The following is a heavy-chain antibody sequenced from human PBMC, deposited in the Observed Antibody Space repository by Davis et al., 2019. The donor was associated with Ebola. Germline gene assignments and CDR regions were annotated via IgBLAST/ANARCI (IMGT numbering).Heavy chain of an antibody. J-gene: IGHJ5*02. CDR1: GFSLSTSGVG. V-gene: IGHV2-5*01. CDR2: IYGNDDK. Sequence: SGPTLVKPTQTLTLTCTFSGFSLSTSGVGVGWIRQPPGKALEWLTFIYGNDDKRYRPYLQSRLTITKDSSKNQVVLTMTNMDPVDTATYFCAHVRGYKPLYSHRPSPDTWFGPWGQGTLVTVSS. CDR3: AHVRGYKPLYSHRPSPDTWFGP. D-gene: IGHD5-12*01.